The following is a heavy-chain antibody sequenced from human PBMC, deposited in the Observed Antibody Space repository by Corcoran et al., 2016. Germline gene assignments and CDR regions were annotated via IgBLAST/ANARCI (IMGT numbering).Heavy chain of an antibody. CDR1: GFTFSNAW. D-gene: IGHD6-6*01. CDR2: LKSKTDGGTT. J-gene: IGHJ6*02. Sequence: EVQLVESGGGLVKPGGSLRLSCAASGFTFSNAWMNWVRQAPGKGLEWVGRLKSKTDGGTTDYAAPVKGRFTISRDDSKNTMYLQMNSLKTEDTAVYYCTTRIAARPILYYYYGMDVWGQGTTVTVSS. V-gene: IGHV3-15*07. CDR3: TTRIAARPILYYYYGMDV.